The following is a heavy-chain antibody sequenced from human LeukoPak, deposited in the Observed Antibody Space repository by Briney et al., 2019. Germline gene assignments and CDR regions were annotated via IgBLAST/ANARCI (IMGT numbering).Heavy chain of an antibody. CDR2: ISGSGAST. D-gene: IGHD3-10*01. V-gene: IGHV3-23*01. CDR3: AKEDFIGVRGVTPAP. CDR1: GFTFSNYA. Sequence: PGGSLRLSCAASGFTFSNYAMSWVRQAPGEGLEWVSGISGSGASTFYADSVKGRFTISRDNSKNTVYLQMNSLRAEDTAVYYCAKEDFIGVRGVTPAPGGRGILVTASS. J-gene: IGHJ5*02.